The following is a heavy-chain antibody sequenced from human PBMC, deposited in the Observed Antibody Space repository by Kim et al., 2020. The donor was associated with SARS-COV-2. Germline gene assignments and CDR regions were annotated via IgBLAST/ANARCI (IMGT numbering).Heavy chain of an antibody. CDR1: GFTFSSYG. J-gene: IGHJ4*02. V-gene: IGHV3-33*06. CDR3: AKEGAWEWELLGKNYFDY. Sequence: GGSLRLSCAASGFTFSSYGMHWVRQAPGKGLEWVAVIWYDGSNKYYADSVKGRFTISRDNSKNTLYLQMNSLRAEDTAVYYCAKEGAWEWELLGKNYFDYWGQGTLVTVSS. CDR2: IWYDGSNK. D-gene: IGHD1-26*01.